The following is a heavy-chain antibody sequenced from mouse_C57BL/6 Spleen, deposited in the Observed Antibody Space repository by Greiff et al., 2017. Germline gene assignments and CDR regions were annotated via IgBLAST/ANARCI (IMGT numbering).Heavy chain of an antibody. Sequence: QVQLKESGAELARPGASVKLSCKASGYTFTSYGISWVKQRTGQGLEWIGEIYPRSGNTYYNEKFKGKATLTADKSSSTAYMELRSLTSEDSAVYFCARSGPAYPFAYWGQGTLVTVSA. J-gene: IGHJ3*01. CDR3: ARSGPAYPFAY. CDR1: GYTFTSYG. D-gene: IGHD2-10*01. V-gene: IGHV1-81*01. CDR2: IYPRSGNT.